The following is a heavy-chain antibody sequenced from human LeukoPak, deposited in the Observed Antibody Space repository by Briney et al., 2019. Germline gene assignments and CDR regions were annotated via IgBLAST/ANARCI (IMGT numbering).Heavy chain of an antibody. CDR2: IYHSGST. V-gene: IGHV4-38-2*01. D-gene: IGHD4-17*01. CDR1: GYSISSGYY. Sequence: QASETLSLTCAASGYSISSGYYWGWIRQPPGKGLEWIGSIYHSGSTYYNPSLKSRVTISVDTSKNQFSLKLSSVTAADTAVYYCARAPLFYGDYDLGDAFDIWGQGTMVTVSS. CDR3: ARAPLFYGDYDLGDAFDI. J-gene: IGHJ3*02.